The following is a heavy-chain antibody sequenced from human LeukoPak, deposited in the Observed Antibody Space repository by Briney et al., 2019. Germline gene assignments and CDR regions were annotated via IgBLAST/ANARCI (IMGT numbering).Heavy chain of an antibody. Sequence: ASVKVSCKASGYTFSNYGINWVRQAPGQGLEWMGGIIPIFGTANYAQKFQGRVTITADESTSTAYMELSSLRSEDTAVYYCARDLTDHYYGRDYYYYMDVWGKGTTVTISS. CDR3: ARDLTDHYYGRDYYYYMDV. CDR1: GYTFSNYG. J-gene: IGHJ6*03. D-gene: IGHD3-10*01. CDR2: IIPIFGTA. V-gene: IGHV1-69*13.